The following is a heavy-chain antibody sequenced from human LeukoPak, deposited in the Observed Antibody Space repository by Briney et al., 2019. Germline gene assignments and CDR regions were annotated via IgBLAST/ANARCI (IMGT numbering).Heavy chain of an antibody. CDR1: GFAFSDYS. CDR3: ARVHRGYSYGRLDY. D-gene: IGHD5-18*01. J-gene: IGHJ4*02. Sequence: PGGSLRLSCAASGFAFSDYSMNWVRQAPGKGLEWVSYISSSDNTINYADSGKDRFTISRDNAKKSLYLEMNSPRDEDTAVYYCARVHRGYSYGRLDYWGQGTLVTVSS. V-gene: IGHV3-48*02. CDR2: ISSSDNTI.